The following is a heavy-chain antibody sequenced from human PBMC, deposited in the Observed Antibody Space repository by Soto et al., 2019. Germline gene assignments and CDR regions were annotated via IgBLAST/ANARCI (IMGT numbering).Heavy chain of an antibody. CDR3: ARRPPHGDYYFDY. CDR1: GYSFTSYW. V-gene: IGHV5-51*01. Sequence: GGSLRLSCKVSGYSFTSYWIGWVRQLPGKGLEWMGIIYPGDSDTRYSPSFQGQVTISADKSISTAYLQWSSLKASDTAMYYCARRPPHGDYYFDYWGQGTLVTVSS. D-gene: IGHD4-17*01. J-gene: IGHJ4*02. CDR2: IYPGDSDT.